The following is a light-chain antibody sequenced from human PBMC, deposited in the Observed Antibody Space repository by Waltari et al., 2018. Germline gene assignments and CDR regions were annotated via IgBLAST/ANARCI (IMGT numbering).Light chain of an antibody. Sequence: DRVVTQSPDSVAVSVGERDSINCKYSQSVLYNSNNKNYLAWYQQRPGQPPKLLIYWASTRVSGVPDRFSGSGSGPDFTPTIPSLQSEDVAVYYCQQYLSRPDTFVQGPKLEI. J-gene: IGKJ2*01. CDR3: QQYLSRPDT. CDR1: QSVLYNSNNKNY. CDR2: WAS. V-gene: IGKV4-1*01.